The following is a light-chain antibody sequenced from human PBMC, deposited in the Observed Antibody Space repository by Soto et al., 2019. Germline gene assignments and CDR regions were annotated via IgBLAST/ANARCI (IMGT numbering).Light chain of an antibody. J-gene: IGKJ2*01. CDR3: QQYYNWPLEYT. V-gene: IGKV3-15*01. CDR2: TAS. CDR1: QSVSSK. Sequence: EIVMTQSPGTLSVSPGERVTLSCRASQSVSSKVAWYQQKPGQAPRLLIFTASLRATGVPARFSGSGSGTELTLTISSLQSEDSAVYWCQQYYNWPLEYTFGQRTKLEI.